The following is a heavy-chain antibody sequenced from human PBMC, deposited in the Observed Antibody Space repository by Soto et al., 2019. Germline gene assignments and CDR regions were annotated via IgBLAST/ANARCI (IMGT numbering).Heavy chain of an antibody. Sequence: PSETLSLTCAVYGGSFSGYYWSWIRQPPGKGLEWIGEINHSGSTNYNPSLKSRVTISVDTSKNQFSLKLSSVTAADTAVYYCARIRCSSTSCPSDYWGQGTLVTVSS. J-gene: IGHJ4*02. CDR3: ARIRCSSTSCPSDY. V-gene: IGHV4-34*01. CDR1: GGSFSGYY. D-gene: IGHD2-2*01. CDR2: INHSGST.